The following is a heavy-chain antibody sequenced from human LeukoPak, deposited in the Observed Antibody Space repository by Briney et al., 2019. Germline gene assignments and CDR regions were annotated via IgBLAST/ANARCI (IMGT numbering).Heavy chain of an antibody. V-gene: IGHV3-23*01. J-gene: IGHJ1*01. CDR2: ISGSGAGT. CDR1: GFTFSSYG. D-gene: IGHD3-22*01. Sequence: GGSLILSCAASGFTFSSYGMSWVRQAPGKGLEWVSAISGSGAGTYYADSVKGRFTISRDNSKNTLYLQMNSLRAEDTAVYYCAKMAYYYDGRGYFPQLYFQHWGQGTLVTVSS. CDR3: AKMAYYYDGRGYFPQLYFQH.